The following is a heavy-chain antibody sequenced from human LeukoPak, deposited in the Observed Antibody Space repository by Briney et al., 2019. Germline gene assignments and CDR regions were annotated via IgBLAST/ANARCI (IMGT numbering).Heavy chain of an antibody. CDR3: ARDPGSGYEEHFDY. V-gene: IGHV3-11*01. CDR1: GFIFSDYY. D-gene: IGHD5-12*01. Sequence: GGSLRLSCAASGFIFSDYYMSWIRQAPGQGLEWASYISSSGSSIYYADSVKGRFTISRDNAKDSLYLQMNSLRAEDTAVYYCARDPGSGYEEHFDYWGQGTLVTVSS. J-gene: IGHJ4*02. CDR2: ISSSGSSI.